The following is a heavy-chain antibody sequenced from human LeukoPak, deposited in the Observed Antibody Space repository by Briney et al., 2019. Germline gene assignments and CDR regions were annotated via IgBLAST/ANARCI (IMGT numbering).Heavy chain of an antibody. CDR2: ISGGGGST. Sequence: GGSLRLSCAASGFTFSSYAMSWVRQAPGKGLEWVSVISGGGGSTYYADSVKGRFTISRDNSKSTLYLQMNSLRAEDTAIYYCAKARFGVLTRWDYWGQGTLVTVSS. J-gene: IGHJ4*02. CDR1: GFTFSSYA. CDR3: AKARFGVLTRWDY. V-gene: IGHV3-23*01. D-gene: IGHD3-3*01.